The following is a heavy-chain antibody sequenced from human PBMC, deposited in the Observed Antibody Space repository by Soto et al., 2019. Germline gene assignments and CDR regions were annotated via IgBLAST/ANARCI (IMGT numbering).Heavy chain of an antibody. D-gene: IGHD6-19*01. J-gene: IGHJ4*02. CDR1: GGSISGSY. Sequence: SETLSPTCSVSGGSISGSYWSWIRQSPGKGLEWLGYVYYTGGTNYSPSLRSRVSISVDTSKNEFSLRLSSVTAADTAVYFCARSVAVPGAHIDYWGQGTQVTVSS. V-gene: IGHV4-59*01. CDR2: VYYTGGT. CDR3: ARSVAVPGAHIDY.